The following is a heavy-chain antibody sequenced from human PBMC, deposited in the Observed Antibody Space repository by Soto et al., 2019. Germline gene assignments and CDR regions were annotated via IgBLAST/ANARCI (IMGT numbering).Heavy chain of an antibody. D-gene: IGHD6-6*01. CDR1: GYTFTCYY. CDR3: AHGRQLGPFDY. Sequence: XSVEVSCKASGYTFTCYYMHLVRQAPGQGLEWMGWINPNSGGTNYAQKFQGRVTMTRDTSISTAYMELSRLRSDDTAVYYCAHGRQLGPFDYWGQGTLVTVSS. J-gene: IGHJ4*02. V-gene: IGHV1-2*02. CDR2: INPNSGGT.